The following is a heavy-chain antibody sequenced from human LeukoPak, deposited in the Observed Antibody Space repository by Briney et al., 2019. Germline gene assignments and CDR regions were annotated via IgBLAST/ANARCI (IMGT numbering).Heavy chain of an antibody. J-gene: IGHJ3*02. CDR3: ARVPAATAASSSDAFDI. CDR2: IYSSGST. V-gene: IGHV4-39*01. D-gene: IGHD2-2*01. CDR1: GVSISSYY. Sequence: SETLSLTCTVSGVSISSYYWGWLRQPPGKGLEWIGSIYSSGSTYYNSSLKSRVTISIDTSKNQVSLKMSSVTAADTAVYYCARVPAATAASSSDAFDIWGQGTMVTVSS.